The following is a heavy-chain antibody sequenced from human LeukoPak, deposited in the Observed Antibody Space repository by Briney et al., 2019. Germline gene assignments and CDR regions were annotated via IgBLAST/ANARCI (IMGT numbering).Heavy chain of an antibody. CDR3: ARTTTFAPHFDY. CDR1: GFTVSSNY. J-gene: IGHJ4*02. CDR2: IYSGGTT. D-gene: IGHD1-1*01. Sequence: GGPLRLSCAASGFTVSSNYMSWVRQAPGKGLEWVSVIYSGGTTYYADSVKGRFTISRDNSKNTLYLQMNSLRAEDTAVYYCARTTTFAPHFDYWGQGTLVTVSS. V-gene: IGHV3-66*01.